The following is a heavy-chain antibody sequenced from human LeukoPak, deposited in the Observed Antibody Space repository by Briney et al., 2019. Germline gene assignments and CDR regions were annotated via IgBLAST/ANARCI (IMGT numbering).Heavy chain of an antibody. D-gene: IGHD2-2*02. V-gene: IGHV1-2*02. J-gene: IGHJ4*02. CDR2: INPNIGDT. CDR3: VRGDGYTSTRPFDY. Sequence: GASVKVSCKASGYTFTGHYLHWVRQAPGQGLEWMGWINPNIGDTNYAQKIQGRVTMTRDTSINTVYMELSRLISDDMAVYHCVRGDGYTSTRPFDYWGQGTPVTVSS. CDR1: GYTFTGHY.